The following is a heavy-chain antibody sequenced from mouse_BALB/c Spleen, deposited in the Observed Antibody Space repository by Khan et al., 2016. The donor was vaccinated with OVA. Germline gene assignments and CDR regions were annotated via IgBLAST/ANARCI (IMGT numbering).Heavy chain of an antibody. V-gene: IGHV10-1*02. CDR1: GFTFNTYA. CDR2: IRSKFNNYAT. D-gene: IGHD2-10*02. J-gene: IGHJ4*01. Sequence: EVKLEESGGGLAQPKGSLKLTCAASGFTFNTYAMNWVRQAPGKGLEWVARIRSKFNNYATYYADSLKDRITISRDDSQSMLYLQMNNLKTEDTAMYYCVRPYGNYGYYAMDYWGQGTSVTVSS. CDR3: VRPYGNYGYYAMDY.